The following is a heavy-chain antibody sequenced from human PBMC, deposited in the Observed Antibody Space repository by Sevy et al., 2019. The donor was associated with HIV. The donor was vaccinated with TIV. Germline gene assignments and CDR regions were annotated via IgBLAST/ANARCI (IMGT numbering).Heavy chain of an antibody. J-gene: IGHJ1*01. CDR2: ISSSGGST. CDR3: ATLRGGLYGSGHFQN. V-gene: IGHV3-23*01. CDR1: GFTFSAYA. Sequence: GGSLRLSCAASGFTFSAYAMSWVRQAPGKGLEWVTCISSSGGSTYYADSVKGRFSISRDTSKNTLYLQMNSLRAEDTAVYYCATLRGGLYGSGHFQNWGQGTQVTVSS. D-gene: IGHD3-10*01.